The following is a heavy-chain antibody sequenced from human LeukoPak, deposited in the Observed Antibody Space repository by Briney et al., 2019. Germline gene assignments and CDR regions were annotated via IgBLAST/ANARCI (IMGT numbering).Heavy chain of an antibody. Sequence: GGSLRLSCAASGFTFSSYSMNWVRQAPGQGLELVSSISSSSSYIYYADSVKGRFTISRDNAKNSLYLQMNSLRAEATAVYYCARSNTDYYDSSDPFDSWGQGTLVTISS. D-gene: IGHD3-22*01. J-gene: IGHJ4*02. V-gene: IGHV3-21*01. CDR3: ARSNTDYYDSSDPFDS. CDR1: GFTFSSYS. CDR2: ISSSSSYI.